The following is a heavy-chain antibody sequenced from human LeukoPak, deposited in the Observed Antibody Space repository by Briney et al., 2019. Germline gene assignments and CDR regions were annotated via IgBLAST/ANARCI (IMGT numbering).Heavy chain of an antibody. CDR1: GYSFTSYW. Sequence: GEALKISCRGSGYSFTSYWIGWVRQMPGKGLEGMGIIFPGDSDTRYSPSFQGQVTISADKSISTAYLQWSSLKASDTARYYCARRSSSSWTADYWGQGTLVTVSS. D-gene: IGHD6-13*01. CDR3: ARRSSSSWTADY. CDR2: IFPGDSDT. J-gene: IGHJ4*02. V-gene: IGHV5-51*01.